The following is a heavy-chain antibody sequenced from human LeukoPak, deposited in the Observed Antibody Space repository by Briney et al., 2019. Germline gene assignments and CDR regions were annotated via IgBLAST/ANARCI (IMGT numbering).Heavy chain of an antibody. CDR1: GFTFSSYS. J-gene: IGHJ4*02. D-gene: IGHD3-3*01. Sequence: GGSLRLSCAASGFTFSSYSMNWVRQAPGKGLEWVSSISSSSSYIYYADSVKGRFTISRDNAKNSLYLQMNSLRAEDTAVYYCARSAYYDFWSGYNQDYWGQGTLVTVSS. V-gene: IGHV3-21*01. CDR2: ISSSSSYI. CDR3: ARSAYYDFWSGYNQDY.